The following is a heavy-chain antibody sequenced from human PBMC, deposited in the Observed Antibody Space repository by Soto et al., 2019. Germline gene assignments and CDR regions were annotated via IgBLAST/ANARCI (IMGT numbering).Heavy chain of an antibody. Sequence: SVKVSCKASCYTFSRYAVTWVRQAPGQGLEWMGRTSADNSNTDYAQKFKGRVTMTTDTSTSTAYMELRSLSSDDAAVYFCARVRSTWYHYYGMDVRGQGTKVTVYS. V-gene: IGHV1-18*01. J-gene: IGHJ6*02. D-gene: IGHD6-13*01. CDR1: CYTFSRYA. CDR2: TSADNSNT. CDR3: ARVRSTWYHYYGMDV.